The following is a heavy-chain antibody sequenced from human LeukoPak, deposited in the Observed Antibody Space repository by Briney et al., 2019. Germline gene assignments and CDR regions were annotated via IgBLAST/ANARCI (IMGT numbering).Heavy chain of an antibody. CDR2: IIPILGIA. V-gene: IGHV1-69*04. D-gene: IGHD6-19*01. J-gene: IGHJ4*02. CDR3: AREGPPGSGWNPLDY. Sequence: VASVKVSCKASGGTFSSYAISWVRQAPGQGLEWMGRIIPILGIANYAQKFQGRVTITADKSTSTAYMELSSLRSEDTAVYYCAREGPPGSGWNPLDYWGQGTLVTVSS. CDR1: GGTFSSYA.